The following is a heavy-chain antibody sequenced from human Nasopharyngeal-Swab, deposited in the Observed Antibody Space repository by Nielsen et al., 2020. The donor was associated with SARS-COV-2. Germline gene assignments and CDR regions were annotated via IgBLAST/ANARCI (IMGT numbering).Heavy chain of an antibody. CDR2: ISSSSSYI. J-gene: IGHJ6*02. CDR3: TRERTDCSGGSCYSYGMDV. D-gene: IGHD2-15*01. Sequence: GESLKISCAASGFTFSSYSMNWVRQAPGKGLEWVSSISSSSSYIYYADSVKGRFTISRDNAKNSPYLQMNSLRAGDTAVYYCTRERTDCSGGSCYSYGMDVWGQGTTVTVSS. V-gene: IGHV3-21*01. CDR1: GFTFSSYS.